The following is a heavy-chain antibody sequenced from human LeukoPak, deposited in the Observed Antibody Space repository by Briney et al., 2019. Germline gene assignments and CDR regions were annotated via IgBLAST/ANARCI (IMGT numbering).Heavy chain of an antibody. J-gene: IGHJ4*02. Sequence: PGRSLRLSCAASGFTFSNCAMHWVRQAPGKGLEWVAVISYDGTNKYYADSVKGRFTISRDSSRNTLDLQMNSLRDEDTAVYYCARDAATVTLLPDYWGQGTLVTVSS. CDR1: GFTFSNCA. D-gene: IGHD4-17*01. CDR3: ARDAATVTLLPDY. CDR2: ISYDGTNK. V-gene: IGHV3-30-3*01.